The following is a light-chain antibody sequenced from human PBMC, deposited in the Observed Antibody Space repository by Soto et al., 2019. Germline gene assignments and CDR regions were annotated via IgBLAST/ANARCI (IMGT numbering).Light chain of an antibody. V-gene: IGLV2-8*01. CDR1: SSDVGAYNS. J-gene: IGLJ1*01. CDR3: SSYAGSSNV. CDR2: EVN. Sequence: QSVLTQPPSVSGSPAQSVTISCTGTSSDVGAYNSVSWYQQHPGKAPKLMIYEVNKRPSGVPDRFSGSKSGNTASLTVSGLQAEDEADYYCSSYAGSSNVFGTGTKVTVL.